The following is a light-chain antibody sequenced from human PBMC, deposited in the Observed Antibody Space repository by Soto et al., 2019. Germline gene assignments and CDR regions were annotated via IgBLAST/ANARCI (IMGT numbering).Light chain of an antibody. V-gene: IGLV2-14*01. J-gene: IGLJ1*01. CDR3: SSFTSSNTLV. CDR2: EVS. Sequence: QSVLTQPASVSGSPGQSITISCTGTSSDVGGYNYVSWYQQHPGKAPKLMIYEVSNRPSGVSNRFSGSKSGNTASLTIAGLQAEDEAYYYCSSFTSSNTLVFGTGTKVTVL. CDR1: SSDVGGYNY.